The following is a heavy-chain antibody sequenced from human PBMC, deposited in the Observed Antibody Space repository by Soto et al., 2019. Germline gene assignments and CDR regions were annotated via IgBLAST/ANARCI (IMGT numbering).Heavy chain of an antibody. CDR3: ARYSSNWFQTEGMDV. CDR1: GGSISTYY. CDR2: IDTSGNT. D-gene: IGHD6-13*01. Sequence: PSETLSLTCTVSGGSISTYYWSWIRQPAGKGLEWIGRIDTSGNTNYNPSLKSRVTMSVDTSKKQFSLKLTSVTAAVTAVYYCARYSSNWFQTEGMDVWGQGTTVTVSS. J-gene: IGHJ6*02. V-gene: IGHV4-4*07.